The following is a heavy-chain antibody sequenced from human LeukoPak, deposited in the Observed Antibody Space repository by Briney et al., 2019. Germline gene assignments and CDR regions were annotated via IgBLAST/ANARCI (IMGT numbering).Heavy chain of an antibody. CDR2: FSYSGST. D-gene: IGHD1-26*01. CDR3: ARQKRVAATKMSWFDP. Sequence: SETLSLTCTVSGDSISSRTYYWGWIRQPPGKGLEWIGSFSYSGSTYYNPSLKSRVTISVDTSKKQFSLKLTSVTAADTAIYYCARQKRVAATKMSWFDPWGQGTLVTVSS. J-gene: IGHJ5*02. V-gene: IGHV4-39*01. CDR1: GDSISSRTYY.